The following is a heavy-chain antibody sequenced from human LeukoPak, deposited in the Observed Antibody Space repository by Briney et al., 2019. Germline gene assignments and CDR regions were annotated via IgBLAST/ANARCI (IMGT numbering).Heavy chain of an antibody. Sequence: GASVKVSSKASGGTFSSYAISWVRQAPGQGLEWMGGIIPIFGTANYAQKFQGRVTITADESTSTAYMELSSLRSEDTAVYYCARGWGSGWYVYFQHWGQGTLVTVSS. J-gene: IGHJ1*01. D-gene: IGHD6-19*01. CDR2: IIPIFGTA. CDR1: GGTFSSYA. V-gene: IGHV1-69*13. CDR3: ARGWGSGWYVYFQH.